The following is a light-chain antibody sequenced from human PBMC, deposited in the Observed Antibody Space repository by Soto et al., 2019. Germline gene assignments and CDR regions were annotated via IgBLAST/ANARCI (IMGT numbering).Light chain of an antibody. Sequence: QSALTQPPSASGSPGQSVTISCTGTSSDVGGYNYVSWYQQHPGKAPKVMIYEVSKRPSGVPDRFSGSKSGNTASLTVSGLQADDEADYNCSSHAGSNNFVVFGGGTKVTVL. J-gene: IGLJ2*01. CDR3: SSHAGSNNFVV. CDR2: EVS. V-gene: IGLV2-8*01. CDR1: SSDVGGYNY.